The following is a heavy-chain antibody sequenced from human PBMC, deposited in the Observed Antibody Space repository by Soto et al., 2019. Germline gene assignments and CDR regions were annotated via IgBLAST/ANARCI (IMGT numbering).Heavy chain of an antibody. CDR2: VTGSGGNT. Sequence: EVQLLESGGGLVQPGGSLRLSCAASGFTFSTYAMSWVRQAPGKGLEWVSAVTGSGGNTYYADSVKGRFTISRDNSKDTLYLQMNSLRAEDTAVYYCARDPIVVVVAATPVSYFDYWGQGTLVTVSS. V-gene: IGHV3-23*01. CDR1: GFTFSTYA. CDR3: ARDPIVVVVAATPVSYFDY. J-gene: IGHJ4*02. D-gene: IGHD2-15*01.